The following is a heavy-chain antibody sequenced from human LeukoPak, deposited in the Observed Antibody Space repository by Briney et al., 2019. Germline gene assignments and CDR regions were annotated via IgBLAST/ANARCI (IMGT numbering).Heavy chain of an antibody. Sequence: ASVKVSCKASGYTFTSYDINWVRQATGQGLEWMGWMNPNSGNTGYAQKFQGRVTMTRDTSISTAYMELSRLRSDDTAVYYCARVQLNYYYYMDVWGKGTTVTISS. CDR1: GYTFTSYD. J-gene: IGHJ6*03. CDR2: MNPNSGNT. V-gene: IGHV1-8*02. CDR3: ARVQLNYYYYMDV. D-gene: IGHD6-13*01.